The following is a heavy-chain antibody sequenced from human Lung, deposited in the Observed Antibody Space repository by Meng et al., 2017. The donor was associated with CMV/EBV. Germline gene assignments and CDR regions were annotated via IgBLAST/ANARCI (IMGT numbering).Heavy chain of an antibody. D-gene: IGHD2-2*01. CDR3: TAGASRRQWRCGS. CDR1: GVSVITSA. CDR2: VSSDGSSN. Sequence: AFGVSVITSAMHWVRQAREEALEWVAFVSSDGSSNYYADSVERGFALSRDNCKNPLYLQMIRLSAEDAAVSYSTAGASRRQWRCGSWGQGTLVTVSS. J-gene: IGHJ5*01. V-gene: IGHV3-30*09.